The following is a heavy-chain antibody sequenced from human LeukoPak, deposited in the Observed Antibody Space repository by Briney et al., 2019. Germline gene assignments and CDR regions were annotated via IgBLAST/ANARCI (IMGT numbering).Heavy chain of an antibody. CDR1: GGSISSGRYY. Sequence: PSETLSLTCTVPGGSISSGRYYWSWIRQHPGKGLEWIGYIDYSGTTYYNPSLKSRLEISVDTSKNQFSLKLSSVTVADTAVYYCAREVITILGVVISSMFDPWGQGTLVTVSS. J-gene: IGHJ5*02. CDR3: AREVITILGVVISSMFDP. V-gene: IGHV4-31*03. CDR2: IDYSGTT. D-gene: IGHD3-3*01.